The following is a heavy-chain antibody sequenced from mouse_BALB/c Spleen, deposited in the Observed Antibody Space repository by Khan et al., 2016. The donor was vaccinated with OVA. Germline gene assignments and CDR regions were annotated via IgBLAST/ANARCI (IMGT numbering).Heavy chain of an antibody. D-gene: IGHD4-1*01. CDR3: ASELGRYYAMDY. CDR1: GYSITRDYA. J-gene: IGHJ4*01. Sequence: EVELVESGPGLVKPSQSLSLTCTVTGYSITRDYAWNWIRQFPGNELEWMGYISNSGSASYNPSLKSRISITRDTSKNQFFLQLDSVPPEDTATYYCASELGRYYAMDYWGQGTSVTVSS. V-gene: IGHV3-2*02. CDR2: ISNSGSA.